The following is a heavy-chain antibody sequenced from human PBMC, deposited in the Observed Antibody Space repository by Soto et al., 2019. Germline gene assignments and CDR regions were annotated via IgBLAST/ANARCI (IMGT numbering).Heavy chain of an antibody. CDR2: IIPIFGTA. J-gene: IGHJ3*02. CDR3: ARPANTAMGLDAFDI. Sequence: SVKVSCKASGGTFSSYAISWVRQAPGQGLEWMGGIIPIFGTANYAQKFQGRVTITADESTSTAYMELSSLRSEDTAVYYCARPANTAMGLDAFDIWGQGTMVTV. CDR1: GGTFSSYA. D-gene: IGHD5-18*01. V-gene: IGHV1-69*13.